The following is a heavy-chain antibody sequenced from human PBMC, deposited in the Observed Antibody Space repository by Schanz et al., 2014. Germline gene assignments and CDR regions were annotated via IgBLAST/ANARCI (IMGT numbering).Heavy chain of an antibody. J-gene: IGHJ5*02. CDR2: MQPDIGKT. D-gene: IGHD6-25*01. CDR1: GYTFTSYV. Sequence: QVQLVQSGAEVKKPGASVQVSCKASGYTFTSYVIPWVRQAPGQGPEWMGWMQPDIGKTHYAEKFQGRVAMTRDVSISTAYMELSSLASEDTAVYYCARGQRRTIGRPFGPWGQGTLXTVSS. V-gene: IGHV1-8*02. CDR3: ARGQRRTIGRPFGP.